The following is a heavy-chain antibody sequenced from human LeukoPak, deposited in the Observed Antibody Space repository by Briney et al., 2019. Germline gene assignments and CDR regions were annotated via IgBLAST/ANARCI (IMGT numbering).Heavy chain of an antibody. CDR3: ARDGMDV. CDR1: GFTFSSYG. Sequence: GGSLRLSCAASGFTFSSYGMHWVRQAPGKGLEWVAVISYDGSNKYYADSVKGRFTVSRDNSKNTLYLQMNSLRAEDTAVYYCARDGMDVWGQGTTVTVSS. V-gene: IGHV3-30*03. J-gene: IGHJ6*02. CDR2: ISYDGSNK.